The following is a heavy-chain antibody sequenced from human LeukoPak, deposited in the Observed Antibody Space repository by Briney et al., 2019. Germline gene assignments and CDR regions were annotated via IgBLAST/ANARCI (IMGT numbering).Heavy chain of an antibody. CDR1: GGTFSSYA. Sequence: GASVKVSCKASGGTFSSYAISWVRQAPGQGLEWMGRIIPIFGIANYAQKSQGRVTITADKSTSTAYMELSSLRSEDTAVYYCARDRVYGGNPGGRNWFDPWGQGTLVTVSS. V-gene: IGHV1-69*04. CDR2: IIPIFGIA. D-gene: IGHD4-23*01. J-gene: IGHJ5*02. CDR3: ARDRVYGGNPGGRNWFDP.